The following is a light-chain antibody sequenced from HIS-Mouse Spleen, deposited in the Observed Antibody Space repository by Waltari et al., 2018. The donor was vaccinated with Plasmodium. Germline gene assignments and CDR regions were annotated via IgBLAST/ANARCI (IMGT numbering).Light chain of an antibody. CDR3: CSYAGSSTFVV. V-gene: IGLV2-23*03. Sequence: QSALTQPASVSGSPGQSITISCTGTSSDVGSYNLVSLYQQHPGKAPKLMIYEGSKRPSGVSNRFSGSKSGNTASLTISGLQAEDEADYYCCSYAGSSTFVVFGGGTKLIVL. J-gene: IGLJ2*01. CDR1: SSDVGSYNL. CDR2: EGS.